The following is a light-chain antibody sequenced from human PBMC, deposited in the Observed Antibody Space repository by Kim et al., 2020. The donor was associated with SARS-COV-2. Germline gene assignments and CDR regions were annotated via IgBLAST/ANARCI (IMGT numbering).Light chain of an antibody. V-gene: IGKV1-27*01. CDR2: AAS. CDR3: QKYNGAPWT. J-gene: IGKJ1*01. CDR1: QGISHD. Sequence: DIQMTQSPSSLSASVGDRVTITCRASQGISHDLAWYQQKPGKVPKLLIFAASALHSGVPSRFSGSGSGTDFTLTISSLRPEDVATYYCQKYNGAPWTFGQGTKLEI.